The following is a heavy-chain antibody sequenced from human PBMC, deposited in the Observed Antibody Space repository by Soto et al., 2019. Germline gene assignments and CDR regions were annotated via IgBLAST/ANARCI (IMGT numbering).Heavy chain of an antibody. Sequence: EVQLVESGGGLVQPGGSLRLSCVASGFTFSTDSMNWVRQAPGKGLEWVAHISTSGATRYYADSVKGRFTISRDNAKTSLYLQMDRLRNEDTAVYYFARFFGSGFDYWGQGTLVTVSS. CDR1: GFTFSTDS. CDR2: ISTSGATR. J-gene: IGHJ4*02. CDR3: ARFFGSGFDY. V-gene: IGHV3-48*02. D-gene: IGHD6-19*01.